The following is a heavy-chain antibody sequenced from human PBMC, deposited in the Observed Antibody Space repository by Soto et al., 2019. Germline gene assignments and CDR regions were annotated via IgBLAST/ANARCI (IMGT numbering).Heavy chain of an antibody. CDR1: VFTFSSYA. J-gene: IGHJ4*02. CDR2: ISGSGGST. Sequence: PGGSLRLSCAASVFTFSSYAMSWVRQAPGKGLEWVSAISGSGGSTYYADSVKGRFTISRDNSKNTLYLQMNSLRAEDTAVYYCAKDPEKYYYGSGPPNSFDYWGQGTLVTVSS. CDR3: AKDPEKYYYGSGPPNSFDY. V-gene: IGHV3-23*01. D-gene: IGHD3-10*01.